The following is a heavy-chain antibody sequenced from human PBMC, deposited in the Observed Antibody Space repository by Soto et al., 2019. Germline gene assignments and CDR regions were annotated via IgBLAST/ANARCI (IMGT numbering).Heavy chain of an antibody. CDR2: IKPDGSES. D-gene: IGHD2-8*01. CDR3: ATALNGLNF. CDR1: GLTFSSHY. Sequence: EVQLVESGGGLVQPGGSLRLSCAVSGLTFSSHYMTWVRQAPGKGLEWVASIKPDGSESYYVDSVEGRFTLSRDIAKNSLCLEMNSLRADDTAVYNCATALNGLNFWGQGTLVTVSS. V-gene: IGHV3-7*01. J-gene: IGHJ4*02.